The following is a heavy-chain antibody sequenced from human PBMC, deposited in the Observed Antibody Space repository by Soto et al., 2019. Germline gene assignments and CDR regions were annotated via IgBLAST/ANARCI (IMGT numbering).Heavy chain of an antibody. CDR2: IYYSGTT. J-gene: IGHJ4*02. V-gene: IGHV4-28*01. CDR1: GYSISSSNW. D-gene: IGHD1-26*01. CDR3: ARREIQGPIDY. Sequence: QVQLQESGPGLVKPSDTLSLTCAVSGYSISSSNWWGWIGQPPGKGLEWIGYIYYSGTTYYNPSLKSRVTMSVDTSKNQFSLQLTSVTAVDTAVYYCARREIQGPIDYWGQGTLVTVSS.